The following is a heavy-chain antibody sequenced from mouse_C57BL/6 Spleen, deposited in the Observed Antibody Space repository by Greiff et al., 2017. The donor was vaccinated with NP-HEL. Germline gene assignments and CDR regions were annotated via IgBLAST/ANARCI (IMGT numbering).Heavy chain of an antibody. D-gene: IGHD2-5*01. CDR3: ARYYSNYAYAMDY. CDR2: IYPRDGST. J-gene: IGHJ4*01. V-gene: IGHV1-85*01. CDR1: GYTFTSYD. Sequence: VKVVESGPELVKPGASVKLSCKASGYTFTSYDINWVKQRPGQGLEWIGWIYPRDGSTKYNEKFKGKATLTVDTSSSTAYMELHSLTSEDSAVYFCARYYSNYAYAMDYWGQGTSVTVSS.